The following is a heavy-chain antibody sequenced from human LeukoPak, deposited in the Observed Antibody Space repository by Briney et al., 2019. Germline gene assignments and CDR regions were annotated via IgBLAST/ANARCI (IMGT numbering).Heavy chain of an antibody. V-gene: IGHV3-48*01. D-gene: IGHD3-3*01. CDR3: ARDRGGAYDFWSGYYTGYFDY. J-gene: IGHJ4*02. Sequence: TGGSLRLSCAASGFTFSSYNMNWVRQAPGKGLEWVPYISDSSTTIYYADSVKGRFTISRDNAKNSLYLQMNSLRAEDTAVYYCARDRGGAYDFWSGYYTGYFDYWGQGTLVTVSS. CDR1: GFTFSSYN. CDR2: ISDSSTTI.